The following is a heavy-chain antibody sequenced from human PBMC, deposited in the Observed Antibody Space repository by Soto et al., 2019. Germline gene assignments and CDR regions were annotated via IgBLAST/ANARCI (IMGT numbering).Heavy chain of an antibody. Sequence: EVQLVASGGGVVRPGGSLRLSCAASGFTFDDFGMSWVRQAPGKGLEWVSGINWNGGSTGYADSVKGRFTISRDNAKNSRYLQMNSLRAEDTALYHCASEAYCSGGSCYYYYYYMDVWGKGTTVTVSS. CDR1: GFTFDDFG. CDR2: INWNGGST. V-gene: IGHV3-20*01. D-gene: IGHD2-15*01. J-gene: IGHJ6*03. CDR3: ASEAYCSGGSCYYYYYYMDV.